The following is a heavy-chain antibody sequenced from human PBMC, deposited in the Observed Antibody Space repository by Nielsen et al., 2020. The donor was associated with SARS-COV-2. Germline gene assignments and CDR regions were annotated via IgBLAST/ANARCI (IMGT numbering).Heavy chain of an antibody. D-gene: IGHD2-15*01. CDR3: ARDCSGGSCYSY. CDR1: GFTFRSYG. Sequence: GESLKISCAASGFTFRSYGMHWVRQAPGKGLEWVAVISYDGSNKYYADSVKGRFTISRDNSKNTLYLQMNSLRAEDTAVYYCARDCSGGSCYSYWGQGTLVIVSS. J-gene: IGHJ4*02. CDR2: ISYDGSNK. V-gene: IGHV3-30*03.